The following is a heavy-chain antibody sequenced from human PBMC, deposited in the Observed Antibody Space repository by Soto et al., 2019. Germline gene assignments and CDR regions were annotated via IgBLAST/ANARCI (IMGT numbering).Heavy chain of an antibody. CDR3: AHRGYGDYPRDNWFDP. CDR2: IYWNDDK. Sequence: QITLKESGPTLVKPTQTLTLTCTFSGFSLSSGGAGVGWIRQPPGKGLEWLARIYWNDDKRYNASLKSRLTITKDTSKNQVVLLMTNMDPVDTATYYCAHRGYGDYPRDNWFDPWGQGTLVTVSS. V-gene: IGHV2-5*01. CDR1: GFSLSSGGAG. D-gene: IGHD4-17*01. J-gene: IGHJ5*02.